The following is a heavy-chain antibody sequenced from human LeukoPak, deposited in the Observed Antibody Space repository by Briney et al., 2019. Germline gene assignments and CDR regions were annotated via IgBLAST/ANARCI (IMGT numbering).Heavy chain of an antibody. V-gene: IGHV1-18*04. CDR2: ISAYNGNT. J-gene: IGHJ4*02. D-gene: IGHD5-12*01. CDR3: AREGIVATSRRRYFDY. CDR1: GYTFTSYG. Sequence: GASVKVSCKASGYTFTSYGISWVRQAPGQGLEWMGWISAYNGNTNYAQKLQGRVTMTTDTSTSTAYMELRSLRSDDTAGYYCAREGIVATSRRRYFDYWGQGTLVTVSS.